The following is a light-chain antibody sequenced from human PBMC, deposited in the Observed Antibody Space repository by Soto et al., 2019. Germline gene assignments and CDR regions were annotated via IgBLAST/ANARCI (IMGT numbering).Light chain of an antibody. V-gene: IGKV3-15*01. CDR2: GAS. CDR1: QSVSRN. Sequence: EIVMTQSPATLSVSPGERATLSCRASQSVSRNLAWYQQKPGQAPRLLIYGASNRATDIPGRFSGSGSGTEFTLTISSLQSEDFAVYYCQQYDNWPITFGQGTRLEIK. CDR3: QQYDNWPIT. J-gene: IGKJ5*01.